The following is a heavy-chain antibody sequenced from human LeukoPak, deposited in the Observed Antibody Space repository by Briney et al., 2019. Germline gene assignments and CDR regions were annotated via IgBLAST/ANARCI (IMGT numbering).Heavy chain of an antibody. CDR3: ARQGPDYYDSTSYN. V-gene: IGHV5-51*01. D-gene: IGHD3-22*01. CDR2: IYPGDSDT. Sequence: GESLKISCKGSGYSFTSYWIGWARQMPGKGLEWMGIIYPGDSDTRYSPSFQGQVTISVDKSITTAYLQWSSLKASDTAMYYCARQGPDYYDSTSYNWGQGTLVTVSS. CDR1: GYSFTSYW. J-gene: IGHJ4*02.